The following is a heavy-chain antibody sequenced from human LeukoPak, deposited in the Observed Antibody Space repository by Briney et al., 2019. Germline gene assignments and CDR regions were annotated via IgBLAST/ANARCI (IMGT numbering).Heavy chain of an antibody. J-gene: IGHJ5*02. CDR1: GYTLTELS. D-gene: IGHD2-2*01. CDR2: FDPEDGET. Sequence: ASVKVSCKVSGYTLTELSMHWVRQAPGKGLEWMGGFDPEDGETIYAQKFQGRVTMTEDTSTDTAYMELSSLRSEDTAVYYCATVRMGYCSSTSCFYWFDPWGQGTLVTVSS. V-gene: IGHV1-24*01. CDR3: ATVRMGYCSSTSCFYWFDP.